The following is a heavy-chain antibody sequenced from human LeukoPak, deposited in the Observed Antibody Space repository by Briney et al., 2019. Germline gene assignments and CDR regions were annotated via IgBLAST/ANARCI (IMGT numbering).Heavy chain of an antibody. CDR2: VSGGGGST. CDR1: GFTFSNYA. V-gene: IGHV3-23*01. CDR3: AKSGTACSGGSCYSHYFDF. J-gene: IGHJ4*02. D-gene: IGHD2-15*01. Sequence: PGGSLRLSCAASGFTFSNYAMSWVRQAPGKGLQWVSAVSGGGGSTSYADSVKGRFTISRDNSKNTVYLQLNSLRAEDTAVYYCAKSGTACSGGSCYSHYFDFWGQGTLVTVSS.